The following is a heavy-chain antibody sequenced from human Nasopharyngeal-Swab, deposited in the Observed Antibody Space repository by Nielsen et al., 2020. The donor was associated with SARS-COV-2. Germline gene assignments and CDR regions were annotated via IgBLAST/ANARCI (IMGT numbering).Heavy chain of an antibody. V-gene: IGHV1-24*01. Sequence: AGVKVSCKVVGYTLTELSMHWVRQAPGKGLEWMGGFDPEDGETIYAQKFQGRVTMTEDTSTDTAYMELSSLRSEDTAVYYCATDRRVTLSHYFDYWGQGTLVTVSS. CDR2: FDPEDGET. J-gene: IGHJ4*02. CDR3: ATDRRVTLSHYFDY. CDR1: GYTLTELS. D-gene: IGHD3-10*01.